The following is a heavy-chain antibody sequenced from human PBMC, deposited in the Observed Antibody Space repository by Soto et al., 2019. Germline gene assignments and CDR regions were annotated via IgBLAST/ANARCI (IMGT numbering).Heavy chain of an antibody. D-gene: IGHD6-6*01. CDR3: AREIGAMGIAARPGRGAFDI. CDR2: INPSGGST. Sequence: ASVKVSCKGFGYTFTSYYMHWVRQAPGQGLEWMGIINPSGGSTSCAQKFQGRVTMTRDTSTSTVYMELSSLRSEDTAVYYCAREIGAMGIAARPGRGAFDIWGQGTMVTVSS. J-gene: IGHJ3*02. V-gene: IGHV1-46*01. CDR1: GYTFTSYY.